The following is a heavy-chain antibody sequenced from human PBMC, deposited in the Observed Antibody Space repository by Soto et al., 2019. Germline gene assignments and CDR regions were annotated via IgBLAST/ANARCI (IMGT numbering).Heavy chain of an antibody. CDR1: GYIFDTYG. J-gene: IGHJ4*02. Sequence: QVHLLQSGAEVKKPGASVKVSCKASGYIFDTYGISWVRQAPGQGLEWLGWITPNNGDTNYTQKVQGRLTVTTDTSTSTEHMQPRNLRSDDTAMYYCARIGTCNSGRCYSRPLDFWGQGTLVSVSS. CDR2: ITPNNGDT. V-gene: IGHV1-18*01. D-gene: IGHD2-15*01. CDR3: ARIGTCNSGRCYSRPLDF.